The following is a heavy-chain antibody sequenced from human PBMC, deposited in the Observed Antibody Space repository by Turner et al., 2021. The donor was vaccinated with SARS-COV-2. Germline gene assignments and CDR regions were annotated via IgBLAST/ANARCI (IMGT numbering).Heavy chain of an antibody. Sequence: EVQLVESGGGLVQPGGSLRLSCAASGFTVSSNYMSWGRQAPEKGLEWVSVIYSGGSTFYADSVKGRFTISRDNSKNTLYLQMNSLRAEDTAVYYCAREVSGSSNTGVYFDYWGQGTLVTVSS. CDR2: IYSGGST. D-gene: IGHD3-10*01. CDR3: AREVSGSSNTGVYFDY. V-gene: IGHV3-66*01. J-gene: IGHJ4*02. CDR1: GFTVSSNY.